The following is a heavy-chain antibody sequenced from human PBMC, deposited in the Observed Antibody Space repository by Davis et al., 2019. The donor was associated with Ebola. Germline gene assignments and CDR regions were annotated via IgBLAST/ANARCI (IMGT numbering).Heavy chain of an antibody. J-gene: IGHJ4*02. CDR1: GFTFSSYS. D-gene: IGHD5/OR15-5a*01. Sequence: PGGSLRLSCAASGFTFSSYSMNCVRQAPGKGLEWVSSISSISSYIYYADSVKGRFTISRDNAKNSLYLKMNSLRAEDTAVYYCMREVSTSKQVVREQNFDYWGQGTLVTVSS. CDR2: ISSISSYI. V-gene: IGHV3-21*01. CDR3: MREVSTSKQVVREQNFDY.